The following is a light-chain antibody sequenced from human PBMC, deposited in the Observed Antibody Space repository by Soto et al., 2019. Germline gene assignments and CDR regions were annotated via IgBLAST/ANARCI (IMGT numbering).Light chain of an antibody. Sequence: QSVLTQPPSASGTPGQRVTISCSGSSSNIGSNYVYWYQQLPGTAPKLLIYRNNQRPSGVPDRFSASKSGASAPLAISGLRSEDEADYYCAAWDDSLSGWVFGEGTKLTVL. J-gene: IGLJ3*02. CDR2: RNN. V-gene: IGLV1-47*01. CDR1: SSNIGSNY. CDR3: AAWDDSLSGWV.